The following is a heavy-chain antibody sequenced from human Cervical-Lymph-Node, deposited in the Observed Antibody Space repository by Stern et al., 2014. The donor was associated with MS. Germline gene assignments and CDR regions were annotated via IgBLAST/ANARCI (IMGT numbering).Heavy chain of an antibody. CDR1: GFTFSNYG. J-gene: IGHJ4*02. CDR3: ARGNWNYEGMGY. V-gene: IGHV3-33*01. Sequence: VHLVESGGGVVQPGRSLRLSCAASGFTFSNYGMHWVRQAPGKGLKWLAVIWYDGNKKYYADSVKGRFTISRDNSKNTLFLQMSSLTAEDTALYYCARGNWNYEGMGYWGQGTLVTVSS. D-gene: IGHD1-7*01. CDR2: IWYDGNKK.